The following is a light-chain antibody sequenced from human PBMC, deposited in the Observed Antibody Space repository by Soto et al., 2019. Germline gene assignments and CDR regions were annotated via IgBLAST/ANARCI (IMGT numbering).Light chain of an antibody. V-gene: IGKV3-15*01. CDR2: GAY. J-gene: IGKJ5*01. CDR3: QHYNNWPSPIT. Sequence: ELVMTQSPATLSVSPGERATLSCRASQSISRNLAWYQQKPGQAPRLLIYGAYTRATGIQARFSGSGSGTEFTLTISSLQSEDFAVYYSQHYNNWPSPITFGQGTRLEIK. CDR1: QSISRN.